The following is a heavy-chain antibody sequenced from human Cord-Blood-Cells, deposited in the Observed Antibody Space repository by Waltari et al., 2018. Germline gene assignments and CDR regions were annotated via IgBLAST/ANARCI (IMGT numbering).Heavy chain of an antibody. CDR3: ARDASSFDY. V-gene: IGHV3-7*01. D-gene: IGHD6-6*01. Sequence: EVQLVESGGGLVQPGGSLRLSCATVGFTLSSHRMSWVRQAPGKGLEWVANIKQDGSEKYYVDSVKGRFTISRDNAKNSLYLQMNSLRAEYTAVYYCARDASSFDYWGQGTLVTVSS. CDR1: GFTLSSHR. CDR2: IKQDGSEK. J-gene: IGHJ4*02.